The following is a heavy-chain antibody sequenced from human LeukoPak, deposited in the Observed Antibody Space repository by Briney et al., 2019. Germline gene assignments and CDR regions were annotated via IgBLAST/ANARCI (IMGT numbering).Heavy chain of an antibody. Sequence: GGSLRLSCAASGFTVSSNYMSWVRQAPGKGLGWVSVIYSGGSTYYADSVKGRFTISRDNSKNTLYLQMNSLRAEDTAVYYCARDRVSGMVRGVIIPYYYYYGMDVWGQGTTVTVSS. V-gene: IGHV3-53*01. D-gene: IGHD3-10*01. CDR3: ARDRVSGMVRGVIIPYYYYYGMDV. CDR1: GFTVSSNY. CDR2: IYSGGST. J-gene: IGHJ6*02.